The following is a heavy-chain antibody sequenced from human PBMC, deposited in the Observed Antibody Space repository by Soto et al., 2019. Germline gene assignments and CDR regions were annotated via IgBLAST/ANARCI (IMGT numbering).Heavy chain of an antibody. V-gene: IGHV3-33*01. Sequence: WGSLRLSCAASGFTFSSYAIHLFRQAPGKGLEWVAIIWYDGSNKYYADSVKGRFTISRDNSKNTLYLQMNSLGAEDTAVYYCARGGLAARPDYWGQGTLVTVSS. D-gene: IGHD6-6*01. CDR3: ARGGLAARPDY. CDR2: IWYDGSNK. CDR1: GFTFSSYA. J-gene: IGHJ4*02.